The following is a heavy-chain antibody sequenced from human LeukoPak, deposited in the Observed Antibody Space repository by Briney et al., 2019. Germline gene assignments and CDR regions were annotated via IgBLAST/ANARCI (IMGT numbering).Heavy chain of an antibody. CDR2: ISAYSGDT. Sequence: GASVKVSCKASGYTFTNYGVHWVRQGRGQGLEGLGWISAYSGDTDYAHQFKGRVTMTTDSSSSTVYLEMRDLRSDDTAIYYCARGRNQWLIPNGYLQDWGQGTLVTVSS. D-gene: IGHD6-19*01. CDR1: GYTFTNYG. V-gene: IGHV1-18*01. CDR3: ARGRNQWLIPNGYLQD. J-gene: IGHJ1*01.